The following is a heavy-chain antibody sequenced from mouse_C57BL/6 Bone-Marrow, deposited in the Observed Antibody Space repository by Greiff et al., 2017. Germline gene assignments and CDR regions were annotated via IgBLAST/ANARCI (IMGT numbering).Heavy chain of an antibody. CDR2: ISNGGGST. V-gene: IGHV5-12*01. Sequence: EVKLVESGGGLVQPGGSLKLSCAASGFTFSDYYMYWVRQTPEKRLEWVADISNGGGSTYYPDTVKRRFTISRDNAKNTLYLQMSRLKSEDTAMYYCARQAYSIYGGCAYWGQGTLVTVSA. D-gene: IGHD2-5*01. CDR3: ARQAYSIYGGCAY. J-gene: IGHJ3*01. CDR1: GFTFSDYY.